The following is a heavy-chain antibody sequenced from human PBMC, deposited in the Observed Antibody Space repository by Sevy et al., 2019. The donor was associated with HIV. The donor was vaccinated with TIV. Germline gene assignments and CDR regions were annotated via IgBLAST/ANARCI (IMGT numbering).Heavy chain of an antibody. J-gene: IGHJ4*02. CDR3: AKGSVDYYDSSGYYPPDY. D-gene: IGHD3-22*01. CDR2: ISGSGGST. Sequence: GGSLRLSCAASGFTFSSYAMSWVRQAPGKGLEWVSAISGSGGSTYYADSVKGRFTISRDNSKNTLYLQMNSLRAEDTAVYYCAKGSVDYYDSSGYYPPDYWGQGTLVIVSS. CDR1: GFTFSSYA. V-gene: IGHV3-23*01.